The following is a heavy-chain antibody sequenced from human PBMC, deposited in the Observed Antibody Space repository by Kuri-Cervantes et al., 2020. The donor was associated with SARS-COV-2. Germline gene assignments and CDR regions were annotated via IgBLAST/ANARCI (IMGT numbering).Heavy chain of an antibody. CDR3: AHIPSGYYQQTTFDY. Sequence: SGPTLVKPTQTLTLTCTFSGFSLSTSGVGVGWIRQPPGKALEWLALIYWNDDKRYSPSLKSRLTITKDTSKNQVVLTMTNMDPVDTATYYCAHIPSGYYQQTTFDYWGQGTLVTVSS. J-gene: IGHJ4*02. CDR1: GFSLSTSGVG. V-gene: IGHV2-5*01. CDR2: IYWNDDK. D-gene: IGHD3-22*01.